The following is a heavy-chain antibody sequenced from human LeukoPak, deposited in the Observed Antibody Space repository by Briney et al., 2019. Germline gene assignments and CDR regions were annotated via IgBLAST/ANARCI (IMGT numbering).Heavy chain of an antibody. CDR1: GGTFSSYA. D-gene: IGHD2-21*02. Sequence: AASVKVSCKASGGTFSSYAISWVRQAPGQGLEWMGGTIPIFGTANYAQKFQGRVTITTDESTSTAYIELSSLRSEDTAVYYCARAAYCGGDCYSYFDYWGQGTLVTVSS. V-gene: IGHV1-69*05. CDR2: TIPIFGTA. CDR3: ARAAYCGGDCYSYFDY. J-gene: IGHJ4*02.